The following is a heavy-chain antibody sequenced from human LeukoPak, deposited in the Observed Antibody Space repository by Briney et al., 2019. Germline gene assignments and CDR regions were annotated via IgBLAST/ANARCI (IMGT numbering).Heavy chain of an antibody. Sequence: QTGGPLRLSCAASGFTLSNYWIHWVRQAPGKGLGWVSRINTDGSSTNYADSVRGRFTVSRDNAKNTLYLQMNSLRVEDTAVYYCARVIVRYEPFDLWGHGTLVTVSS. CDR3: ARVIVRYEPFDL. CDR2: INTDGSST. V-gene: IGHV3-74*01. D-gene: IGHD1-14*01. J-gene: IGHJ3*01. CDR1: GFTLSNYW.